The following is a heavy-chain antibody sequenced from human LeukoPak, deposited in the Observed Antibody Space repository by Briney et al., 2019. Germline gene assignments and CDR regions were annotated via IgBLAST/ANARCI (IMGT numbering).Heavy chain of an antibody. CDR3: ARRHGLEHYYFDY. V-gene: IGHV3-23*01. J-gene: IGHJ4*02. Sequence: PGGSLRLSCAASGFTFSSYAMSWVRQAPGKGLQWVSTSSGSGGSTYYADSVKGRFTISRDNSKNTLYLQMNSLRAEDTAVYYCARRHGLEHYYFDYWGQGTLVTVSS. D-gene: IGHD1/OR15-1a*01. CDR2: SSGSGGST. CDR1: GFTFSSYA.